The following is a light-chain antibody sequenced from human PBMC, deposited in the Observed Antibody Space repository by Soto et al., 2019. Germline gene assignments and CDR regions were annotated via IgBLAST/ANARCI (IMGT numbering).Light chain of an antibody. CDR2: SAS. V-gene: IGKV1-39*01. Sequence: DLQMTQSPSSLSASVGDRVTIACRASQSISSYLSWYQQKLGQAPKLLIYSASRLQSGLPSRFSGSGSGTAFTLTNSSLQAEHFATYYCQQPYTTPRTFGQGTKVDIK. CDR1: QSISSY. CDR3: QQPYTTPRT. J-gene: IGKJ1*01.